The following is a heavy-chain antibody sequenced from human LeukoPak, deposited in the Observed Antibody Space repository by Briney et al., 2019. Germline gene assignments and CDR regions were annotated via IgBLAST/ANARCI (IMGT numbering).Heavy chain of an antibody. D-gene: IGHD2-2*01. CDR3: AKEPREYCSSTSCPNWFDS. CDR1: GFTFNNYA. V-gene: IGHV3-23*01. J-gene: IGHJ5*01. CDR2: ISASGGTT. Sequence: AGGSLRLSCAASGFTFNNYAMSWVRQAPGKGLEWVSAISASGGTTYYADSVKGRFTLSRDNSENTLFLQMNSLRAEDTAVYDCAKEPREYCSSTSCPNWFDSWGQGTLVTVSS.